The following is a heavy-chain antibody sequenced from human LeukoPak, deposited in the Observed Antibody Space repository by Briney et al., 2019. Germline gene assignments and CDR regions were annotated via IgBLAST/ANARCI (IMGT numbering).Heavy chain of an antibody. D-gene: IGHD2-15*01. V-gene: IGHV3-23*01. J-gene: IGHJ5*02. CDR3: AKDLGMGGGSCFHH. Sequence: GGSLRLSCAASGFIFSSYAMSWVRQAPGKGLEWVSALSGSGGNTYYAGSVKGRFTISRDNSRNTLYLQMNSLRVEDTAVYYCAKDLGMGGGSCFHHWGQGILVTVSS. CDR2: LSGSGGNT. CDR1: GFIFSSYA.